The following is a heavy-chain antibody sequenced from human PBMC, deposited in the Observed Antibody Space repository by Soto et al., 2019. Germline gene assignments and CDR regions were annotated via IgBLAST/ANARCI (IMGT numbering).Heavy chain of an antibody. V-gene: IGHV4-61*01. CDR3: ASGGSGWYGGWFDP. J-gene: IGHJ5*02. CDR1: GGSVSSGSYY. Sequence: LSLTCTVSGGSVSSGSYYWSWIRQPPGKGLEWIGYIYYSGSTNYNPSLKSRVTISVDTSKNQFSLKLSSVTAADTAVYYCASGGSGWYGGWFDPWGQGTLVTVSS. CDR2: IYYSGST. D-gene: IGHD6-19*01.